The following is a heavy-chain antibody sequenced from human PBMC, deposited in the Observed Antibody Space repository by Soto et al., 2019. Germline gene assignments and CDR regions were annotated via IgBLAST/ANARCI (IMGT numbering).Heavy chain of an antibody. Sequence: EVQLLESGGGLVQPGGSLRLSCAASGFTFSIYAMSWVRQAPGKGLEWVSTISGSGGITYYADSVKGRFTISRDNSKNTLYLQINSLRVEDTAIYYCAKDAVSGTYSAVGGFDYWGQGTLVTVSS. V-gene: IGHV3-23*01. CDR2: ISGSGGIT. CDR3: AKDAVSGTYSAVGGFDY. J-gene: IGHJ4*02. D-gene: IGHD1-26*01. CDR1: GFTFSIYA.